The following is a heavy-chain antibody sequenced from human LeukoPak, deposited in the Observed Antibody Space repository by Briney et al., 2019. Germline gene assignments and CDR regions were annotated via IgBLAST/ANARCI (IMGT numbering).Heavy chain of an antibody. CDR3: ARHKNCASITHCHFDS. CDR2: IYTSGST. V-gene: IGHV4-4*07. D-gene: IGHD2-21*01. J-gene: IGHJ4*02. Sequence: SETLSLTCTVSGGSISSYYWSWIRQPAGKGLEWIGRIYTSGSTNYNPSLKSRVTMSVDTSKNQFSLKLSSVTAADTAVFYCARHKNCASITHCHFDSWGQGILVTVSS. CDR1: GGSISSYY.